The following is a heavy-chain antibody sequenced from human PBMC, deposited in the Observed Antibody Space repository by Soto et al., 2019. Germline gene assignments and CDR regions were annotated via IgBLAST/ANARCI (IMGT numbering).Heavy chain of an antibody. CDR3: ARMDTAMLIIDY. CDR1: GFTFSSYS. CDR2: ISSSSSTI. D-gene: IGHD5-18*01. J-gene: IGHJ4*02. Sequence: GGSLRLSCASSGFTFSSYSMSLVRQAPGKGLEWVSYISSSSSTIYYADSVKGRFTISRDNSKNTLYLQMNSLRAEDTAVYYCARMDTAMLIIDYWGQGTLVTVSS. V-gene: IGHV3-48*01.